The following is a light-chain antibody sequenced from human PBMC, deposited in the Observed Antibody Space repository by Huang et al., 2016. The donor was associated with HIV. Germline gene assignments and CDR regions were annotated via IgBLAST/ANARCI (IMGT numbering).Light chain of an antibody. CDR2: AAS. V-gene: IGKV1-39*01. Sequence: DIRMTQSPSSLSAFVGDKVTITCRASENIRKYLNWYQQKPGKAPNLLLYAASSLQSGVPSRFSGRGTGTDFNLTINSLQPEDYATYFCQQSYNAPRTFGQGTKVEIK. CDR3: QQSYNAPRT. J-gene: IGKJ1*01. CDR1: ENIRKY.